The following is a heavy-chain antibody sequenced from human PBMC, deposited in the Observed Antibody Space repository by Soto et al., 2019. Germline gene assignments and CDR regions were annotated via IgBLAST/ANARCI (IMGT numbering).Heavy chain of an antibody. V-gene: IGHV3-23*01. CDR1: GFTFSSYA. J-gene: IGHJ4*02. D-gene: IGHD2-8*01. CDR3: AKGSDIVLMVYAIPGGSV. CDR2: ISGSGGST. Sequence: GGSLRLSCAASGFTFSSYAMSWVRQAPGKGLEWVSAISGSGGSTYYADSVKGRFTISRDNSKNTLYLQMNSLRAEDTAVYYCAKGSDIVLMVYAIPGGSVWGQGTLVTVSS.